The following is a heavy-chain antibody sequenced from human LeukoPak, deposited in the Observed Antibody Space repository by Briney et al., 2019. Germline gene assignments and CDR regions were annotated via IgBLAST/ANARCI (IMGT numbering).Heavy chain of an antibody. CDR2: VSWNSGSI. Sequence: GRSLRLSCAASGFTFHDYAMHWVRQAPGKGLEWVSGVSWNSGSIAYADSVKGRFTISRDNAKNSLYLQMNSLRAEDTALYYCAKAPGRGYGSGSYYHYWGQGTLVTVSS. CDR3: AKAPGRGYGSGSYYHY. V-gene: IGHV3-9*01. CDR1: GFTFHDYA. D-gene: IGHD3-10*01. J-gene: IGHJ4*02.